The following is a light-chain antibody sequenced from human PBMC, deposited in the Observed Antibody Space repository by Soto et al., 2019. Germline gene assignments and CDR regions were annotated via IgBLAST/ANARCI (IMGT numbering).Light chain of an antibody. CDR1: QIVSNNY. V-gene: IGKV3-20*01. CDR2: GAS. CDR3: QQYISTPWT. J-gene: IGKJ1*01. Sequence: EIVLTQSPGTLSLSPGERATLSCRASQIVSNNYLAWYQQKPGQAPRLLIYGASNRATGIPDRFSGSGSGTDFTLTISRLEPEDSAVYYCQQYISTPWTFXQGTKVDIK.